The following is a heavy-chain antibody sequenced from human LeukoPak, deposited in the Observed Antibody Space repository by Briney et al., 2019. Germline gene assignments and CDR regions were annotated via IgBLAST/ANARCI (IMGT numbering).Heavy chain of an antibody. Sequence: SGGSLRLSCAASGFAFSDHWMIWVRQAPGKGLEWVANINHDESKKYYVDSVEGRFTISRDNAKNSLYLQMNSLRAEDTAVYYCVISTYSSSPSWGQGTLVTVSS. V-gene: IGHV3-7*01. D-gene: IGHD6-6*01. CDR3: VISTYSSSPS. J-gene: IGHJ5*02. CDR1: GFAFSDHW. CDR2: INHDESKK.